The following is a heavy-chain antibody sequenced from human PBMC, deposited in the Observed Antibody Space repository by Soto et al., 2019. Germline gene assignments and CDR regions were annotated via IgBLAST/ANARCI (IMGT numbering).Heavy chain of an antibody. J-gene: IGHJ4*02. CDR3: ARDDSSGYYIEGGY. CDR2: ISAYNGYT. D-gene: IGHD3-22*01. CDR1: GYTFTSYG. Sequence: QVQLVQSGAEVKKPGASVKVSCKASGYTFTSYGISWVRQAPGQGLEWMGWISAYNGYTNYAQELQGRVTMTTGTSTSTAYMELRSLRADETAVYYCARDDSSGYYIEGGYWGQGTLVTVSS. V-gene: IGHV1-18*01.